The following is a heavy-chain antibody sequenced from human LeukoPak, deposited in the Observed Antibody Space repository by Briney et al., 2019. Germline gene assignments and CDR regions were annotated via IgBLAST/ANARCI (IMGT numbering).Heavy chain of an antibody. CDR1: GGSISSYY. CDR3: ARKNSSGWPYYYYGMDV. Sequence: SETLSLTCTVSGGSISSYYWSWTRQPPGKGLEWIGYIYYSGSTNYNPSLKSRVTISVDTSKNQFSLKLSSVTAADTAVYYCARKNSSGWPYYYYGMDVWGQGTTVTVSS. D-gene: IGHD6-19*01. J-gene: IGHJ6*02. V-gene: IGHV4-59*12. CDR2: IYYSGST.